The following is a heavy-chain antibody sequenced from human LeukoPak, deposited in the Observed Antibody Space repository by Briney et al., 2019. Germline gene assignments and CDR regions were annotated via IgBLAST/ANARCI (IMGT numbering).Heavy chain of an antibody. Sequence: PSETLSLTCTVSGGSISTYYWSWIRQPPGKGLEWIGYIYYSGSTNYNPSLKSRVTISVDTSKNQFSLKLSSVTAADTAVYYCARHSSWIQLLFDYWGQGTLVTVSS. CDR3: ARHSSWIQLLFDY. D-gene: IGHD5-18*01. J-gene: IGHJ4*02. CDR2: IYYSGST. CDR1: GGSISTYY. V-gene: IGHV4-59*08.